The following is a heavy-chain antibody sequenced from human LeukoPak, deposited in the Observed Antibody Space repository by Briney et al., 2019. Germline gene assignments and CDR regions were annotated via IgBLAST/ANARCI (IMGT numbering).Heavy chain of an antibody. V-gene: IGHV3-23*01. J-gene: IGHJ4*02. Sequence: GGSLRLSCAASGFSFSRYAMSWVRQAPGKGLEWVSGISGPGGSTYYADSVKGRFTISRDNARNSLYLQMNSLRAEDTAIYYCARVDAALDYWGQGTLVTVSS. D-gene: IGHD6-6*01. CDR1: GFSFSRYA. CDR2: ISGPGGST. CDR3: ARVDAALDY.